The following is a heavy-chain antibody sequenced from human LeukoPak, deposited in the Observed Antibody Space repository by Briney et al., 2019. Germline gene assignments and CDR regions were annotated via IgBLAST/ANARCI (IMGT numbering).Heavy chain of an antibody. CDR2: FYVGGAT. J-gene: IGHJ6*02. Sequence: PGGSLILSCAVPGFSVTNNYMSWGRQAPGKGLEWVSVFYVGGATYYADSVKGRFTISRDNAKNSLYLQMNSLRGEDTAVYYCAREGYYSGMDVWGQGTTVTVSS. CDR3: AREGYYSGMDV. V-gene: IGHV3-53*01. CDR1: GFSVTNNY.